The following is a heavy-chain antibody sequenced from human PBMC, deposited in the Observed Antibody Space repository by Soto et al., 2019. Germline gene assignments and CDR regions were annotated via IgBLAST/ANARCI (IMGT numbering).Heavy chain of an antibody. D-gene: IGHD3-10*01. Sequence: GGSLRLSCAASGFTFSSYWMHWVRQVPGKGLLWVSRIDEYGSTINYADSVKGRFTISRDNARNTLYLEMNSLRAEDTALYYCTSDIGGKGAYWGPGTLVPVSP. J-gene: IGHJ4*02. CDR1: GFTFSSYW. CDR3: TSDIGGKGAY. CDR2: IDEYGSTI. V-gene: IGHV3-74*01.